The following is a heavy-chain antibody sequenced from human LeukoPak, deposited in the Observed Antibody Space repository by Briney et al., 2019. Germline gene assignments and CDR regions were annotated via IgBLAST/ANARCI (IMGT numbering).Heavy chain of an antibody. CDR2: INWDGGST. V-gene: IGHV3-20*04. Sequence: GGPLRLSCVASGSTFENYGMSWVRQAPGKGLEWVSGINWDGGSTGYADSVKGRFTISRDNAKKSLYLQMNSLRAEDTALYYCARAFTVTTSYYFDYWGQGTLVTVSS. CDR1: GSTFENYG. J-gene: IGHJ4*02. CDR3: ARAFTVTTSYYFDY. D-gene: IGHD4-17*01.